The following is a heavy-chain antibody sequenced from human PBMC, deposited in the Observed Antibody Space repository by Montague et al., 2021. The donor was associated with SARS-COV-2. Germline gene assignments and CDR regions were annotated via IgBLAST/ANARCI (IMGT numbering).Heavy chain of an antibody. V-gene: IGHV2-70*11. CDR1: GFSLSTSGMC. CDR3: ARTTYDILTGTLIDFDS. Sequence: PALVKPTQTLTLTCTFSGFSLSTSGMCVSWIRQPPGKALEWLARIDWDDDKYYSTSLKTRLTISKDTSKNQVVLTMTNMDPVDTATYYCARTTYDILTGTLIDFDSWGQGTLVTVSS. CDR2: IDWDDDK. D-gene: IGHD3-9*01. J-gene: IGHJ4*02.